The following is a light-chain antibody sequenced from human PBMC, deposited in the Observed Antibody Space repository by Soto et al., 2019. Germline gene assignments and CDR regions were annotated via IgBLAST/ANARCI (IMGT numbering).Light chain of an antibody. Sequence: DIVMTQSPDSLAVSLGERATINCKSSQTILYNSNNKNYLAWYQQKPGQPPKLLISWASTRESGVPDRFSGSGSGTDFTLTISSLQAEDVAVYYCQQYFSTPPTFGQGTKVEI. CDR2: WAS. CDR1: QTILYNSNNKNY. V-gene: IGKV4-1*01. CDR3: QQYFSTPPT. J-gene: IGKJ1*01.